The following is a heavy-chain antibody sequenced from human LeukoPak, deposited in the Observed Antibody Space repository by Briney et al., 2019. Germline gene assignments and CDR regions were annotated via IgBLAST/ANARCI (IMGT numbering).Heavy chain of an antibody. CDR3: AGSSETYPSGAFDI. CDR1: DFTVRSNY. J-gene: IGHJ3*02. Sequence: GGSLRLSCTASDFTVRSNYMSWVRQAPGKGLERVSLIYSGGTTYYADSVKGRFTISRQSSKNTLFLQMNSLRAEDTAVYYCAGSSETYPSGAFDIWGQGTMVTVSS. CDR2: IYSGGTT. V-gene: IGHV3-53*04. D-gene: IGHD3-3*01.